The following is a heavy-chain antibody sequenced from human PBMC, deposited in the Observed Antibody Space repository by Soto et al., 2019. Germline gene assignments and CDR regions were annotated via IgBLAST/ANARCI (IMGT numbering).Heavy chain of an antibody. CDR1: GGSISSYY. CDR2: IYYSGST. CDR3: ARHMYSSSWEYYYYYMDV. V-gene: IGHV4-59*08. J-gene: IGHJ6*03. D-gene: IGHD6-13*01. Sequence: SETLSLTCTVSGGSISSYYWSWIRQPPGKGLEWIGYIYYSGSTNYNPSLKSRVTISVDTSKNQFSLKLSSVTAADTAVYYCARHMYSSSWEYYYYYMDVWGKGTTVTVSS.